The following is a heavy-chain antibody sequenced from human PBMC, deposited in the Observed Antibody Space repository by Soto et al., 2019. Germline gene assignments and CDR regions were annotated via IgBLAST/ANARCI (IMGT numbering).Heavy chain of an antibody. V-gene: IGHV1-69*06. CDR1: GGTFGSYT. D-gene: IGHD2-2*01. CDR2: IMPFIDTS. CDR3: ARGGYASSYRFDY. Sequence: QVQLVQSGAEVKKPGSSVKVSCKASGGTFGSYTLNWVRQAPGQGLELLGGIMPFIDTSTYAQMLQGRVTITADKSTSTVYMELSSLKSDDTAVYYCARGGYASSYRFDYWGQGTLVTVSS. J-gene: IGHJ4*02.